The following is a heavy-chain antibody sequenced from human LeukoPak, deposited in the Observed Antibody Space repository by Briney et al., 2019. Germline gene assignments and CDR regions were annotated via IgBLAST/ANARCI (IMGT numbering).Heavy chain of an antibody. CDR2: IYYSGST. D-gene: IGHD3-3*01. CDR3: ARDSITIFGVVIRGDV. CDR1: GGSISSSYYY. Sequence: SETLSLTCTVSGGSISSSYYYWGWIRQPPGKGLEWIGSIYYSGSTYYNPSLKSRVTISVDTSKNQFSLKLSSVTAADTAVYYCARDSITIFGVVIRGDVWGQGTTVTVSS. V-gene: IGHV4-39*07. J-gene: IGHJ6*02.